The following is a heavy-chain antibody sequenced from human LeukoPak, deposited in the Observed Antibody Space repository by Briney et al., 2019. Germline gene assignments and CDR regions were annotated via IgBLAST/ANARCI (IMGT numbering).Heavy chain of an antibody. J-gene: IGHJ3*02. CDR2: ISGSGDNT. CDR3: ASVDDLDAFAM. D-gene: IGHD5-12*01. CDR1: GFTFSSYA. V-gene: IGHV3-23*01. Sequence: PGGSLRLSCAASGFTFSSYAMSWVRQAPGKGLEWVSGISGSGDNTYYADSVKGRFTIFRDNSKNTLYLHMNSLRNEDTAVYYCASVDDLDAFAMWGQGTMVTVSS.